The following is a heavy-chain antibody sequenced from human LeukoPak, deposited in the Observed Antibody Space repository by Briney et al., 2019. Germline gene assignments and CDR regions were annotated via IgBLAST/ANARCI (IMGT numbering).Heavy chain of an antibody. CDR1: GGTISSYY. Sequence: SETLSLTCTVSGGTISSYYWSWIRQPAGKGLEWIGRIYTSGSTNYNPSLKRRVTISVDTSKNQFSLKLSSVTAADTAVYYCASARTTAFMDVWGKGTTVTVSS. J-gene: IGHJ6*04. CDR3: ASARTTAFMDV. V-gene: IGHV4-4*07. CDR2: IYTSGST. D-gene: IGHD2-2*01.